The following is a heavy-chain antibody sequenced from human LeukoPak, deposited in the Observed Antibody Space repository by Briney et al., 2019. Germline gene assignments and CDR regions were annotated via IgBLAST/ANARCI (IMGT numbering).Heavy chain of an antibody. Sequence: GGSLRLSCAASGFTFSSYAMSWVRQAPGKGLEWVSAISGSGGSTYYADSVKGRFTISRDNSKNTLYLQMNSLRAEDTAVYYCARGGYSGYALDYWGQGTLVTVSS. CDR3: ARGGYSGYALDY. CDR1: GFTFSSYA. V-gene: IGHV3-23*01. J-gene: IGHJ4*02. D-gene: IGHD5-12*01. CDR2: ISGSGGST.